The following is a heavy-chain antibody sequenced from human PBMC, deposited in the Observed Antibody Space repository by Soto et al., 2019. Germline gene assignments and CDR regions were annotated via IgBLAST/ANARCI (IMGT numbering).Heavy chain of an antibody. CDR3: ARGQAYYDFWSGYLPHYGMDV. CDR1: GGSFSGYY. V-gene: IGHV4-34*01. Sequence: SETLSLTCAVYGGSFSGYYWSWIRQPPGKGLEWIGEINHSGSTDYNPSLKSRVTISVDTSKNQFSLKLSSVTAADTAVYYCARGQAYYDFWSGYLPHYGMDVWGQGTPVTVSS. D-gene: IGHD3-3*01. CDR2: INHSGST. J-gene: IGHJ6*02.